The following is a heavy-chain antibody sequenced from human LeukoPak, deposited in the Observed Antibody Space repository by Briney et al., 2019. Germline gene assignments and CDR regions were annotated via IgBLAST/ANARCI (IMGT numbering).Heavy chain of an antibody. CDR1: GGSFSGYY. J-gene: IGHJ5*02. CDR3: ARGPDFWSGRNWFDP. CDR2: INHSGST. D-gene: IGHD3-3*01. Sequence: SETLSLTCAVYGGSFSGYYWSWIRQPPGKGLEWIGEINHSGSTNYNPSLKSRATISVDTSKNQFSLKLSSVTAADTAVYYCARGPDFWSGRNWFDPWGQGTLVTVSS. V-gene: IGHV4-34*01.